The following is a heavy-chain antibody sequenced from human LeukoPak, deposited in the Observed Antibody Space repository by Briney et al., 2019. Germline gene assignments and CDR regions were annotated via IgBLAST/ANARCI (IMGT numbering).Heavy chain of an antibody. CDR1: GFTFSSYW. Sequence: SGGSLRLSCAASGFTFSSYWMSWVRQAPGKGLEWVANIKQDGSEKYYVDPVKGRFTISRDNAKNSLYLQMNSLRAEDTAVYYCARSITMIVVVRDSYFDYWGQGTLVTVSS. J-gene: IGHJ4*02. D-gene: IGHD3-22*01. CDR3: ARSITMIVVVRDSYFDY. V-gene: IGHV3-7*01. CDR2: IKQDGSEK.